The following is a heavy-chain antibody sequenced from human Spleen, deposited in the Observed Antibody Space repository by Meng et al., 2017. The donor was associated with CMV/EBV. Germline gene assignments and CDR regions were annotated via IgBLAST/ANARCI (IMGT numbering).Heavy chain of an antibody. V-gene: IGHV1-8*01. CDR2: INPNSGGT. CDR3: ARGGLGQLPNWFDP. CDR1: GYTFTSYD. Sequence: ASVKVSCKASGYTFTSYDINWVRQAPGQGLEWMGWINPNSGGTNYAQKFQGRVTITADKSTSTAYMELSSLRSEDTAVYYCARGGLGQLPNWFDPWGQGTLVTVSS. J-gene: IGHJ5*02. D-gene: IGHD6-6*01.